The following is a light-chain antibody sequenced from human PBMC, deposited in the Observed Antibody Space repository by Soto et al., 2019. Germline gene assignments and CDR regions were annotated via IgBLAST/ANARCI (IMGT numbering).Light chain of an antibody. CDR3: QKYGSSLWT. V-gene: IGKV3-20*01. CDR2: GAS. Sequence: EIVLTQSPGTLSLSPGERATLSCRASQSVSSSYLAWYQQKPGQAPRLLIYGASSRATGIPDRFSGSGSGTDFTLTMRRLEPEYFAVYYCQKYGSSLWTFGQGTKVEIK. CDR1: QSVSSSY. J-gene: IGKJ1*01.